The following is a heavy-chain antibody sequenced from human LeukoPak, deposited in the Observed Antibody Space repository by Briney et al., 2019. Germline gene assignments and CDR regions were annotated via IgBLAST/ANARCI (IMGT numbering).Heavy chain of an antibody. V-gene: IGHV3-21*01. J-gene: IGHJ4*02. CDR1: GFTFSSYS. Sequence: GGSLRLSCAASGFTFSSYSMNWVRQAPGKGLEWVSSISSSSSYIYYADSVKGRFTISRDNAKNSLYLQMNSLRAEDTAVYYCARVGPPYYYDSSGYSLRGYWGQGTLVTVSS. CDR2: ISSSSSYI. D-gene: IGHD3-22*01. CDR3: ARVGPPYYYDSSGYSLRGY.